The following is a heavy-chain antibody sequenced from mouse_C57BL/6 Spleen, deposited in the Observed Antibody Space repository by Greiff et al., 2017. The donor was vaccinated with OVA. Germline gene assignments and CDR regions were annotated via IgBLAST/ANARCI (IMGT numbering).Heavy chain of an antibody. V-gene: IGHV1-81*01. D-gene: IGHD1-1*01. CDR2: IYPRSGNT. CDR3: GYGSSYGWFAY. J-gene: IGHJ3*01. CDR1: GYTFTSYG. Sequence: LVESGAELARPGASVKLSCKASGYTFTSYGISWVKQRTGQGLEWIGEIYPRSGNTYYNEKFKGKATLTADKSSSTAYMELRSLTSEDSAVYFCGYGSSYGWFAYWGQGTLVTVSA.